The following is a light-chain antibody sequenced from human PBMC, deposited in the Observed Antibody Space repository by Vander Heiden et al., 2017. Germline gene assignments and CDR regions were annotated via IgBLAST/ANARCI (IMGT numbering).Light chain of an antibody. Sequence: EMMLTQSPGTLSLSPGEGTTLSCRASQRVSDNQLAWYQQKPVQAPRLLMYGVSNRSTGIPDRFSGSGSGTDFTLIISRLEPEDFAVYFFQHYGHSPYTFGPGTKIEIK. CDR1: QRVSDNQ. V-gene: IGKV3-20*01. J-gene: IGKJ2*01. CDR3: QHYGHSPYT. CDR2: GVS.